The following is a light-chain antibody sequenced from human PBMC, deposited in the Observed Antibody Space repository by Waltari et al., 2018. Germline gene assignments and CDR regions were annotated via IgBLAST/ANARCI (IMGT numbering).Light chain of an antibody. CDR3: QQYYGTFPT. V-gene: IGKV4-1*01. CDR2: WAS. Sequence: DIVMTQSPDSLPVSLGDTVTISCKSSLSVFYRSNNKNFLAWYQLKPGQPLKLLIYWASTRESGVPDRFSGSGSGTNFTLTISSLQAEDEAIYYCQQYYGTFPTFGQGTKLEI. J-gene: IGKJ1*01. CDR1: LSVFYRSNNKNF.